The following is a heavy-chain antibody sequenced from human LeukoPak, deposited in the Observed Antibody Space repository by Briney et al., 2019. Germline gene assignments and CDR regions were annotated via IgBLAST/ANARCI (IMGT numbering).Heavy chain of an antibody. V-gene: IGHV5-51*01. CDR1: GYSFTSHW. D-gene: IGHD3-22*01. CDR3: ARRPYYYDSSGYYYFDY. Sequence: PGESLKISCKGSGYSFTSHWIGWVRQMPGKGLEWMGIIYPGDSDTRYSPSFQGQVTISADKSISTAYLQWSSLKASDTAMYYCARRPYYYDSSGYYYFDYWGQGTLVTVSS. CDR2: IYPGDSDT. J-gene: IGHJ4*02.